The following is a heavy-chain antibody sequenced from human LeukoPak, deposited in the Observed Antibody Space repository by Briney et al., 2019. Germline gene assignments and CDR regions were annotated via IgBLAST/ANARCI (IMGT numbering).Heavy chain of an antibody. CDR2: IYTGGST. J-gene: IGHJ4*02. CDR3: ARDDYGGNTVS. CDR1: GYSISSGYY. V-gene: IGHV4-38-2*02. Sequence: PSETLSLTCTVSGYSISSGYYWGWIRQLPGKGLEWIGRIYTGGSTNYNPSLKSRVTMSVDTSKNQFSLKLSSVTAADTAVYYCARDDYGGNTVSWGQGTLVTVSS. D-gene: IGHD4-23*01.